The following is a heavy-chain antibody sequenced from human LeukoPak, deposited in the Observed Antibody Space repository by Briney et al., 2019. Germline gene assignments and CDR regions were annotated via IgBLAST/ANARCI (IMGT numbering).Heavy chain of an antibody. V-gene: IGHV1-8*03. Sequence: ASVKVSCTASGYTFTIYDINWVRQATGQGLEWMGWMNPNSGNTGYAQKFQGRVTITRNTSISTAYMELSSLRSEDTAVYYCARAPLGGYYFSHGWGQGTLVTVSS. J-gene: IGHJ4*02. D-gene: IGHD3-3*01. CDR3: ARAPLGGYYFSHG. CDR1: GYTFTIYD. CDR2: MNPNSGNT.